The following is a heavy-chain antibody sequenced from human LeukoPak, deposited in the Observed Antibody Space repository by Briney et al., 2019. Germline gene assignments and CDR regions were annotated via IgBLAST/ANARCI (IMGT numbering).Heavy chain of an antibody. Sequence: GASLKISCMASGYTFTIYWIAWVRQLPDKGLEWMGIVYPDNSKTIYSPSFQGQVTISADKSINTAYLQWSTLKASDTAIYYCTRLSGGSALRNDAFHIWGQGTMVTVSS. CDR1: GYTFTIYW. D-gene: IGHD1-26*01. J-gene: IGHJ3*02. CDR2: VYPDNSKT. CDR3: TRLSGGSALRNDAFHI. V-gene: IGHV5-51*01.